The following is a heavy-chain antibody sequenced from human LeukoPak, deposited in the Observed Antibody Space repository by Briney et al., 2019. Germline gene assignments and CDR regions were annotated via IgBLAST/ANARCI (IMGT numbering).Heavy chain of an antibody. CDR3: ARGLNDGMDV. V-gene: IGHV4-59*01. CDR2: IYYSGST. Sequence: SETLSLTCTVSGGSISSYYWSWIRQPPGKGLEWIGYIYYSGSTNYNPSLKSRATISVDTSKNQFSLKLSSVTAADTAVYYCARGLNDGMDVWGQGTTVTVSS. CDR1: GGSISSYY. J-gene: IGHJ6*02.